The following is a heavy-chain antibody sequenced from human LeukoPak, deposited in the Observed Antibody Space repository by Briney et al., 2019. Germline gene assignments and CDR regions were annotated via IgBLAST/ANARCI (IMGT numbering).Heavy chain of an antibody. V-gene: IGHV1-18*01. CDR3: ARDREAARPGWFDP. D-gene: IGHD6-6*01. CDR2: IHPYNGNT. J-gene: IGHJ5*02. CDR1: GYTFTTYG. Sequence: ASVKVSCKASGYTFTTYGISWVRQAPGQGLEWMGWIHPYNGNTNYAQMLQGRVTTTTDTSTSTAYMELRSLRSDDTAVYYCARDREAARPGWFDPWGQGTLVTVSS.